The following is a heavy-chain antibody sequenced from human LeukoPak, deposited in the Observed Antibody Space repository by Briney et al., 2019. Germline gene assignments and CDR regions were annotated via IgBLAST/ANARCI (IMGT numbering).Heavy chain of an antibody. J-gene: IGHJ6*02. CDR1: GFTFSSYG. CDR2: ISYDGSNK. CDR3: AKDRARLVGATHGMDV. Sequence: PGGSLRLSCAASGFTFSSYGMHWVRQAPGKGLEWVAVISYDGSNKYYADSVKGRFTISGDNSKNTLYLQMNSLRAEDTAVYYCAKDRARLVGATHGMDVWGQGTTVTVSS. D-gene: IGHD1-26*01. V-gene: IGHV3-30*18.